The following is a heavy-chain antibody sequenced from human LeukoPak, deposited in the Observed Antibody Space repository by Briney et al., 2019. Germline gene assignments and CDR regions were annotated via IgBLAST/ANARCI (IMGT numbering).Heavy chain of an antibody. CDR1: GYTFTSYG. D-gene: IGHD2-2*01. J-gene: IGHJ6*03. CDR3: ARVTHDIVVVPAATEGYYYYYMDV. Sequence: GASVKVSCTASGYTFTSYGISWVRRAPGQGLEWMGWISAYNGNTNYAQKLQGRFTMTTDTSTSTAYMELRSLRSDDTAVYYCARVTHDIVVVPAATEGYYYYYMDVWGKGTTVTVSS. CDR2: ISAYNGNT. V-gene: IGHV1-18*01.